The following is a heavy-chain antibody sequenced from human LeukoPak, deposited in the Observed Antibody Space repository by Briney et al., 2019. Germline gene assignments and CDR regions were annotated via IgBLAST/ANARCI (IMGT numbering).Heavy chain of an antibody. CDR3: ARAKRVSALFDY. CDR2: IYYSGST. D-gene: IGHD2-15*01. CDR1: GGSISSGGYS. J-gene: IGHJ4*02. V-gene: IGHV4-30-4*07. Sequence: PSETLSLTCAVSGGSISSGGYSWSWIRQPPGKGLEWIGYIYYSGSTYCNPSLKSRVTISVDTSKNQFSLKLSSVTAADTAVYYCARAKRVSALFDYWGQGTLVTVSS.